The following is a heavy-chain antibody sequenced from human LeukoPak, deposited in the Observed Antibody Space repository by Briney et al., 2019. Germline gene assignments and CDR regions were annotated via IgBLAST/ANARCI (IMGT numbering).Heavy chain of an antibody. J-gene: IGHJ6*03. D-gene: IGHD3-10*01. CDR3: ARDSYGSGSYQTYYMDV. CDR1: GFPFSSYA. CDR2: ISSNGGST. V-gene: IGHV3-64*02. Sequence: PGGSLRLSCVASGFPFSSYAMHWVRQAPGKGLESVSAISSNGGSTYYADSVKGRFTISRDNSKNTLYLQMGSLRAEDMAVYYCARDSYGSGSYQTYYMDVWGKGTTVTVSS.